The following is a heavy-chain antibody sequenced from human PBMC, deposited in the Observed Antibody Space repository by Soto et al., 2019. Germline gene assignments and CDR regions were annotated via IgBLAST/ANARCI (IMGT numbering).Heavy chain of an antibody. CDR3: ARDPLGGWNDGWYFDL. CDR1: GYTLTELS. V-gene: IGHV1-24*01. Sequence: ASVKVSCKVSGYTLTELSMHWVRQAPGKGLEWMGGFDPEDGETIYAQKFQGRVTMTEDTSTDTAYMELSSLRSEDTAVYYCARDPLGGWNDGWYFDLWGRGTLVTVSS. D-gene: IGHD1-1*01. J-gene: IGHJ2*01. CDR2: FDPEDGET.